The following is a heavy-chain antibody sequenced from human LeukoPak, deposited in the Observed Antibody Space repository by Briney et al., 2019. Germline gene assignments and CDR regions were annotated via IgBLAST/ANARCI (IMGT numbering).Heavy chain of an antibody. Sequence: PSDPLSHPRTVSCVYISSNNYNRGWIRQPPGKRLEWIGSIYYSGNTFYHPSLKRRVTISIDTSKNQFSLKLSSVTGADTAVYYCASWYYYGPVSPFFDYWGQGTLVTVSS. D-gene: IGHD3-10*01. V-gene: IGHV4-39*01. J-gene: IGHJ4*02. CDR1: CVYISSNNYN. CDR3: ASWYYYGPVSPFFDY. CDR2: IYYSGNT.